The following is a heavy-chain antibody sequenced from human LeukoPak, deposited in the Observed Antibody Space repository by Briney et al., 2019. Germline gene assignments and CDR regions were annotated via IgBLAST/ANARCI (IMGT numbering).Heavy chain of an antibody. V-gene: IGHV1-69*13. J-gene: IGHJ4*02. CDR2: IIPIFGTA. CDR1: GGTFSSYA. CDR3: ARVTGTTYYFDY. D-gene: IGHD1-7*01. Sequence: SVKVSCKASGGTFSSYAISWVRQAPGQGLEWMGGIIPIFGTANYAQKFQGRVTITADESTSTAYMELSSLRSEDTAVYYCARVTGTTYYFDYWGQGTLVTVSS.